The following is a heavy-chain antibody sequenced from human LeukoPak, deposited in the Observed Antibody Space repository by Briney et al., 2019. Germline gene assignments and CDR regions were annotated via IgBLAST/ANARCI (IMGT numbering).Heavy chain of an antibody. D-gene: IGHD6-13*01. CDR2: LNTDGSST. Sequence: GGSLRLSCAASGVSFSIYGMHWVRQAPGKGLVWLSRLNTDGSSTNYADSVKGRFTISRDNAKNTLYLQMNSLRAEDTAIYYCARVAYSSNWYIDYWGQGTLVAVSS. V-gene: IGHV3-74*01. CDR3: ARVAYSSNWYIDY. CDR1: GVSFSIYG. J-gene: IGHJ4*02.